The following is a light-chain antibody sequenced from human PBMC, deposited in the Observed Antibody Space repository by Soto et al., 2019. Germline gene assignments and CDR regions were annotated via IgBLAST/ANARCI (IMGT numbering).Light chain of an antibody. J-gene: IGKJ2*01. Sequence: EIVMTQSPATLSVSPGERATLSCRASQSISSNLAWYQQKPGQAPRLLIYGASTRATGIPARFSGSGSGTEFTLTISSLQSEDFAVYYCQQYNNWPGFGQGTKLEI. CDR3: QQYNNWPG. CDR1: QSISSN. CDR2: GAS. V-gene: IGKV3-15*01.